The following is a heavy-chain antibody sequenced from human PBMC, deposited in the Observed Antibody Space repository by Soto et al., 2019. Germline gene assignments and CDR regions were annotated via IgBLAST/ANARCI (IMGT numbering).Heavy chain of an antibody. Sequence: GASVKVSCKASGYTFTGYYMHWVRQAPGQGLEWMGWINPNSGGTNYAQKFQGWVTMTRDTSISTAYMELSRLRSDDTAVYYCAREKCSGGSCYANYWGQGTLVTVS. V-gene: IGHV1-2*04. J-gene: IGHJ4*02. CDR2: INPNSGGT. D-gene: IGHD2-15*01. CDR3: AREKCSGGSCYANY. CDR1: GYTFTGYY.